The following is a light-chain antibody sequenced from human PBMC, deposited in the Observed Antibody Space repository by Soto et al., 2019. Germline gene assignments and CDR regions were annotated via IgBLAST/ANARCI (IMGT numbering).Light chain of an antibody. CDR2: KAS. J-gene: IGKJ1*01. CDR1: QSISSW. V-gene: IGKV1-5*03. CDR3: QQYSDWWT. Sequence: DIQMTQSPSTLSASVGDRVTITCRASQSISSWLAWYQQKPGKAPKLLIYKASTLESGVTSRFSGSESGTEFTLTINSLQPDDFAAYYCQQYSDWWTFGEGTKVEIK.